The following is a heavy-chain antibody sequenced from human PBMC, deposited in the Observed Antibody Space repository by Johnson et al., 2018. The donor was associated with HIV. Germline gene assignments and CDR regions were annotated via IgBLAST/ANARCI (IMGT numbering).Heavy chain of an antibody. J-gene: IGHJ3*02. Sequence: VQLVESGGGLIQPGGSLRLSCAASGFTVSSNYMSWVRQAPGKGLEWVSVIYSGGSTYYADSVKGRFTISRDNSKNTLYLQMNSLRAEDTAVYYCARWGSMFEAAFDIWGQGTMVTVSS. CDR2: IYSGGST. CDR1: GFTVSSNY. D-gene: IGHD3-10*02. CDR3: ARWGSMFEAAFDI. V-gene: IGHV3-53*01.